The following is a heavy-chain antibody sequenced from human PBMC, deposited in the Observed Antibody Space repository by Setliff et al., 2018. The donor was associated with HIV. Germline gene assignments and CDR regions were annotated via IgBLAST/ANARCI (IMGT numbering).Heavy chain of an antibody. Sequence: ASVKVSCKASGYTFSNFGVHWVRQAPGQRPEWMGWINSGYGNIKYSQEFQGRVTVTRDTTASTVYMELRSLRTEDTAVYYCARGYFGSSGFGFQHWGQGTAVTVS. J-gene: IGHJ1*01. CDR2: INSGYGNI. CDR3: ARGYFGSSGFGFQH. D-gene: IGHD3-10*01. V-gene: IGHV1-3*04. CDR1: GYTFSNFG.